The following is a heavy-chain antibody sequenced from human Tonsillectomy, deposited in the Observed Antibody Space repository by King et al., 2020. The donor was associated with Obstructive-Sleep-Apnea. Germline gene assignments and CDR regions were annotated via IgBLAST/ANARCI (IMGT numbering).Heavy chain of an antibody. D-gene: IGHD6-6*01. CDR2: ISSSSSTI. CDR1: GFTFSSYS. Sequence: VQLVESGGGLVQPGGSLRLSCAASGFTFSSYSMNWVRQAPGKGLEWVSYISSSSSTIYYAYSVKGRFTISRDNAKNSLYLQMNSLRAEDTAVYYCARDLDGGVAARPNSLDYWGQGTLVTVSS. V-gene: IGHV3-48*04. CDR3: ARDLDGGVAARPNSLDY. J-gene: IGHJ4*02.